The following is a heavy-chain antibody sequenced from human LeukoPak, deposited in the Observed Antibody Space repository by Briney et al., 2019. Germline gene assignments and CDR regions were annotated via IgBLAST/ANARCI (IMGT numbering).Heavy chain of an antibody. CDR1: GFTFSSYA. D-gene: IGHD6-19*01. CDR2: ISGSGGST. CDR3: AKDPWKTGYSSGWSDDY. Sequence: PGGSLRLSCAASGFTFSSYAMSWVRQAPGKGLEWVSAISGSGGSTYYADSVKGRFTISRDNSKNTLYLRMNSLRAEDTAVYYCAKDPWKTGYSSGWSDDYWGQGTLVTVSS. V-gene: IGHV3-23*01. J-gene: IGHJ4*02.